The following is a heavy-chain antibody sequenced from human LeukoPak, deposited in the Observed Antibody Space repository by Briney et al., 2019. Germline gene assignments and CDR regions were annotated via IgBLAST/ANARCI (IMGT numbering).Heavy chain of an antibody. J-gene: IGHJ3*02. CDR1: GGSFSGYY. D-gene: IGHD6-13*01. CDR2: INHSGST. Sequence: SETLSLTCAVYGGSFSGYYWSWIRQPPGKGLEWIGEINHSGSTNYNPSLKSRVTISVDTSKNQFSLKLSSVTAADTAVYYCARYDSSWSDAFDIWGQGTLVTVSS. CDR3: ARYDSSWSDAFDI. V-gene: IGHV4-34*01.